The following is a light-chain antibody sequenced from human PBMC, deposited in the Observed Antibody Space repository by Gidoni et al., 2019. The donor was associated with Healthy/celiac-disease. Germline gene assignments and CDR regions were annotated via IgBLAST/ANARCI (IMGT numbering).Light chain of an antibody. CDR3: QQSYSTPIT. Sequence: DIQMTQSPSSLSASVGDRVTITCLASQSISSYLNWYQQKPGKAPKLLIYAASSLQSGVPSRFSGSGSGTDFTLTISSLQPEDFATCYCQQSYSTPITFGQGTRLEIK. V-gene: IGKV1-39*01. J-gene: IGKJ5*01. CDR1: QSISSY. CDR2: AAS.